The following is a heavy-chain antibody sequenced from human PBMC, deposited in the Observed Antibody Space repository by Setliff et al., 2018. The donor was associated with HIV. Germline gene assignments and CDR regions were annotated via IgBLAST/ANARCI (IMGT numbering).Heavy chain of an antibody. CDR1: GFTFRNYN. J-gene: IGHJ6*02. Sequence: KPGGSLRLSCAASGFTFRNYNFNWVRQAPGRGLEWVSSISIGSGAAIYYAESVQGRFTVSRDNSKNTLYLQMNSLRAEDTAVYYCVRDITTCWDVWGQGTTVTSP. CDR2: ISIGSGAAI. D-gene: IGHD4-4*01. V-gene: IGHV3-21*01. CDR3: VRDITTCWDV.